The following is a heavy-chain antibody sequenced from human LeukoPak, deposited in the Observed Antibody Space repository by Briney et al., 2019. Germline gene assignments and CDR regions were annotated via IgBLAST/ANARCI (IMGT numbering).Heavy chain of an antibody. Sequence: GRSLRLSCAAPGFTFSTYAISSVRQAPGKGPQFLSAVSGSGTGTYYADSVKGRFTISRDNSKDTVYLQMNSLRAEDTAVYFCAKETFYTSGTSFLTLDYWGQGTLVTVSS. CDR3: AKETFYTSGTSFLTLDY. J-gene: IGHJ4*02. CDR1: GFTFSTYA. D-gene: IGHD3-10*01. CDR2: VSGSGTGT. V-gene: IGHV3-23*01.